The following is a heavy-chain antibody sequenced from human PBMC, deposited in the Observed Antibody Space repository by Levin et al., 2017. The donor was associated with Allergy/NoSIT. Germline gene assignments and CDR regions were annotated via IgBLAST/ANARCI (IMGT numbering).Heavy chain of an antibody. V-gene: IGHV3-23*01. CDR2: IRQSGSRI. CDR3: GREEGASGWYTVDY. D-gene: IGHD6-19*01. CDR1: GFTFSSYA. Sequence: PSGGSLRLSCAASGFTFSSYAMDWVRQAPGKGLEWVSAIRQSGSRIYYADSVKGRFTVSRDNSKNTLYLQMNSLRGEDTAVYYCGREEGASGWYTVDYWGQGTLVTVSS. J-gene: IGHJ4*02.